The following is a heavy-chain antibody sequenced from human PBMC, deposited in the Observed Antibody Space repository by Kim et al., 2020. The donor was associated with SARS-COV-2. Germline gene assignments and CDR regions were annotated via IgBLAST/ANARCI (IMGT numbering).Heavy chain of an antibody. J-gene: IGHJ6*02. V-gene: IGHV4-59*01. CDR3: ARAVADYYYGVDV. CDR2: IYYSGST. CDR1: GGSISSYY. Sequence: SETLSLTCTVSGGSISSYYWSWIRQPPGKGLEWIGYIYYSGSTNYNPSLKSRVTISVDTSKNQFSLKLSSVTAADTAVYYCARAVADYYYGVDVWGQGTTVTVSS. D-gene: IGHD5-12*01.